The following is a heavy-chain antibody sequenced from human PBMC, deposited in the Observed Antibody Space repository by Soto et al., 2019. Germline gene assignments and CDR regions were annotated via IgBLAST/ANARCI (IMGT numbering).Heavy chain of an antibody. CDR1: GFTFSSYG. CDR2: IWYDGSNK. CDR3: ARGLVVVPPSYGMDV. Sequence: GGSLRLSCAASGFTFSSYGMHWVRQAPGKGLEWVAVIWYDGSNKYYADSVKGRFTISRDNSKNTLYLQMNSLRAEDTAVYYCARGLVVVPPSYGMDVWGQGTTVTVSS. J-gene: IGHJ6*02. V-gene: IGHV3-33*01. D-gene: IGHD3-22*01.